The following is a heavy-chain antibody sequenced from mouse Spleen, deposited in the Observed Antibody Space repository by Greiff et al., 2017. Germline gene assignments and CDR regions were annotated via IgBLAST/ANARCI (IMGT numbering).Heavy chain of an antibody. CDR2: IRNKANGYTT. CDR1: GFTFTDYY. D-gene: IGHD2-14*01. V-gene: IGHV7-3*01. J-gene: IGHJ4*01. CDR3: ASHRYDGAMDY. Sequence: EVKLVESGGGLVQPGGSLSLSCAASGFTFTDYYMSWVRQPPGKALEWLGFIRNKANGYTTEYSASVKGRFTISRDNSQSILYLQMNALRAEDSATYYCASHRYDGAMDYWGQGTSVTVSS.